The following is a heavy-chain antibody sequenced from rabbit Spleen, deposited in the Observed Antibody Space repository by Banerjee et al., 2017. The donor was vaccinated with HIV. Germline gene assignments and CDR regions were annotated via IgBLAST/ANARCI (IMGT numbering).Heavy chain of an antibody. J-gene: IGHJ4*01. CDR1: GFSFSSGYD. CDR3: ARDLVGVIGWNFYL. D-gene: IGHD1-1*01. Sequence: QEQLKETGGGLVQPGESLTLSCKASGFSFSSGYDMCWVRQAPGKGLEWIGCIYTGNGKTYYAGWAKGRFTISRTSSTTVTLRMTSLTAADTATYFCARDLVGVIGWNFYLWGPGTLVTVS. V-gene: IGHV1S45*01. CDR2: IYTGNGKT.